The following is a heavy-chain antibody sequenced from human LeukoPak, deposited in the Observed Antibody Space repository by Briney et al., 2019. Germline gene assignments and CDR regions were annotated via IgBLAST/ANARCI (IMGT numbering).Heavy chain of an antibody. Sequence: GGSLRLSCVVSGLTFSDYWMSWVRQAPGKGLEWVGNIKQDGSETYYGDSVKGRFTISRDNAKNSLYLQMNNLRAEDMAVYYCARHLTFFDYWGQGALVSVSS. CDR3: ARHLTFFDY. D-gene: IGHD4/OR15-4a*01. J-gene: IGHJ4*02. CDR2: IKQDGSET. CDR1: GLTFSDYW. V-gene: IGHV3-7*01.